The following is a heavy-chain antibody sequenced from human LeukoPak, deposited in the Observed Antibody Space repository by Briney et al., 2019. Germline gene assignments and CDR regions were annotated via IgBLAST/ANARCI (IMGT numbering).Heavy chain of an antibody. CDR1: GGSVSSGSYY. V-gene: IGHV4-61*01. D-gene: IGHD3-9*01. CDR3: AVLRYFDWDFDY. Sequence: SDTLSLTCTVSGGSVSSGSYYWSWIRQPPGKGLEWIGYIYYSGSTNYNPSLKSRVTISVDTSKNQFSLKLSSVTAADTSVYYCAVLRYFDWDFDYWGQGTLVTVSS. J-gene: IGHJ4*02. CDR2: IYYSGST.